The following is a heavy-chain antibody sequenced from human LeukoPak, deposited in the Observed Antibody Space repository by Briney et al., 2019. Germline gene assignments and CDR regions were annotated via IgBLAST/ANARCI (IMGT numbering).Heavy chain of an antibody. Sequence: SETLSLTCTVSGGSISSYYWSWIQQPPAKGLEWIGYIYYSGSTNYNPSLKSRVTISVDTSKNQFSLKLSSVTAADTAVYYCARMYCSSTSCYPNIAYYFDYWGQGTLVTVSS. D-gene: IGHD2-2*01. J-gene: IGHJ4*02. CDR3: ARMYCSSTSCYPNIAYYFDY. V-gene: IGHV4-59*08. CDR1: GGSISSYY. CDR2: IYYSGST.